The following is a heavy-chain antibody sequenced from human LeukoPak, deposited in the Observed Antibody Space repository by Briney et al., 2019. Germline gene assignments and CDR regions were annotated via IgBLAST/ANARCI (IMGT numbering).Heavy chain of an antibody. CDR2: IKSNTDGGTT. CDR1: GVTFSDAW. J-gene: IGHJ4*02. V-gene: IGHV3-15*01. D-gene: IGHD2-2*02. CDR3: TTQLLYEHNFDY. Sequence: GGSLRLSCAASGVTFSDAWMSWVRQTPGKGLEWVGRIKSNTDGGTTDFAAPVKGRFTISRDDSENALYLQMNSLKTEDTAVYYCTTQLLYEHNFDYWGQGTLVTVSS.